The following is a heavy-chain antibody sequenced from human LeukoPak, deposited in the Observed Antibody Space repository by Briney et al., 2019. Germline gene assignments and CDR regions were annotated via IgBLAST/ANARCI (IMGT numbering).Heavy chain of an antibody. V-gene: IGHV1-69*01. D-gene: IGHD3-10*01. J-gene: IGHJ4*02. CDR3: AREASSYGSGSYFFDY. Sequence: SVKLSCKASGGTFISYAISWMRQSPGQGLEWMGGINPIFGTANYAQKFQGRVTITAAESTSTPYMELSSLRSEDTAVFSCAREASSYGSGSYFFDYWGQGTLVTVSS. CDR2: INPIFGTA. CDR1: GGTFISYA.